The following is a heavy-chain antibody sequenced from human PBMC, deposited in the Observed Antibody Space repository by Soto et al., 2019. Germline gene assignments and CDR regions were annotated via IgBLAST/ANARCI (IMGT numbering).Heavy chain of an antibody. V-gene: IGHV4-59*01. J-gene: IGHJ4*02. Sequence: SDTLSLTCTVSGCSISNYYWNWIRQSSGKGLEWIGYIYSSGSTHYNPSLQNRVTISIDTSKNQVSLKVNSVTAADTAVYYCARDHPYSYGVYYFVYWAQG. CDR1: GCSISNYY. CDR3: ARDHPYSYGVYYFVY. CDR2: IYSSGST. D-gene: IGHD5-18*01.